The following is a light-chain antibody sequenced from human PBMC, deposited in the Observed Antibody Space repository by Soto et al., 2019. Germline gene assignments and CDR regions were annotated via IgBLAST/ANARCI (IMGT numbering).Light chain of an antibody. V-gene: IGKV3-15*01. CDR2: GAS. J-gene: IGKJ5*01. CDR1: QSVSSN. Sequence: EIVMTQSPATLSVSPGERATLSCRASQSVSSNLAWYQQKPGQAPRLLIYGASTRSTGVPARFSGSRSGTEFTLTISSLQSEDFAVYYCQQYNNWPPITFGQGTRLEIK. CDR3: QQYNNWPPIT.